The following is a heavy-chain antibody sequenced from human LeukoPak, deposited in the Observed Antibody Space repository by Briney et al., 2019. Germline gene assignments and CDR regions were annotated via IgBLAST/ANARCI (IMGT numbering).Heavy chain of an antibody. V-gene: IGHV1-18*01. J-gene: IGHJ4*02. CDR1: GYTFTSYG. CDR2: ISAYNGNT. D-gene: IGHD3-10*01. CDR3: ARLRAVQTLTPTFDY. Sequence: ASVKVSCKASGYTFTSYGISWVRQAPGQGLEWMGWISAYNGNTNYAQKLQGRVTMTTDTSTSTAYMELRSLRSDDTAVYYCARLRAVQTLTPTFDYWGQGTLVTVSS.